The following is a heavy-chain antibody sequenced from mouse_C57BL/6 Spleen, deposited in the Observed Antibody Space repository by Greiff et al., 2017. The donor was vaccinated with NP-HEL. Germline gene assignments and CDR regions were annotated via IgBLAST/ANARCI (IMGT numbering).Heavy chain of an antibody. CDR3: TRDRYYGSSYPWYFDV. CDR1: GYTFTDYE. Sequence: VQVVESGAELVRPGASVTLSCKASGYTFTDYEMHWVKQTPVHGLEWIGAIDPETGGTAYNQKFKGKAILTADKSSSTAYMELRSLTSEDSAVYYCTRDRYYGSSYPWYFDVWGTGTTVTVSS. CDR2: IDPETGGT. D-gene: IGHD1-1*01. J-gene: IGHJ1*03. V-gene: IGHV1-15*01.